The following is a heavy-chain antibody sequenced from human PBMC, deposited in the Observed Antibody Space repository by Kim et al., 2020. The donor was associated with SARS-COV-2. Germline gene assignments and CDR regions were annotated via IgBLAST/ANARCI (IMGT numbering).Heavy chain of an antibody. D-gene: IGHD6-19*01. CDR3: AKDSGLSSGWTGILGG. CDR1: GFTFDDYT. V-gene: IGHV3-43*01. CDR2: ISWDGGST. J-gene: IGHJ4*02. Sequence: GGSLRLSCAASGFTFDDYTMHWVRQAPGKGLEWVSLISWDGGSTYYADSVKGRFTISRDNSKNSLYLQMNSLRTEDTALYYCAKDSGLSSGWTGILGGWGQGTLVPVSS.